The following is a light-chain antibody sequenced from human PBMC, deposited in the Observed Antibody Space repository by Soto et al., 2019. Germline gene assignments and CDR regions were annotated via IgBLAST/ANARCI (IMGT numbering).Light chain of an antibody. Sequence: QSVVTQPPSASGTPGQRVTISCSGSSSNIGSNTVNWYQQVPGTAPKLLIYANNKRPSGVSDRFSGSKSGTSASLAISGLQSEDEADYYCTSYTSSRTWVFGGGTKLTVL. J-gene: IGLJ3*02. CDR2: ANN. V-gene: IGLV1-44*01. CDR3: TSYTSSRTWV. CDR1: SSNIGSNT.